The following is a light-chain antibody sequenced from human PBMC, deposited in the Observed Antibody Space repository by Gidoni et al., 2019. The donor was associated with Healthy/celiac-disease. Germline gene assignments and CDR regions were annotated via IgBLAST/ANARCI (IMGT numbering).Light chain of an antibody. J-gene: IGKJ2*01. CDR1: QDISNY. Sequence: DIQMTQSPSSLSASVGDRVTITCQASQDISNYLNWYQQKPGKAPKLLLYDASNLETGVPSRFSGSGSGTDFTFTISSLQPEDIATYYCQQYPLGQGTKLEIK. CDR2: DAS. CDR3: QQYP. V-gene: IGKV1-33*01.